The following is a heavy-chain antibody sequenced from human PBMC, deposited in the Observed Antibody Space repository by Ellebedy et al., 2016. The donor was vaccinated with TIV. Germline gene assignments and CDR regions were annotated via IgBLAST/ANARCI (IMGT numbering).Heavy chain of an antibody. Sequence: MPSETLSLTCTVSGSSITGYYWIWIRQSPGKGLEWMGYLYHGGDTIYNPSLKSRVTISLDKSKNQITLSLRSVTAADTAVYFCARGKVVNYWGQGTLVTVSS. CDR2: LYHGGDT. J-gene: IGHJ4*02. CDR3: ARGKVVNY. V-gene: IGHV4-59*01. CDR1: GSSITGYY. D-gene: IGHD3-22*01.